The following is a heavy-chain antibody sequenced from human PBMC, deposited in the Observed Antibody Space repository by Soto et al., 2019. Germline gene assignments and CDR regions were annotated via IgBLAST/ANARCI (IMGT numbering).Heavy chain of an antibody. D-gene: IGHD4-4*01. CDR1: GFAVNSNY. J-gene: IGHJ5*02. V-gene: IGHV3-53*01. Sequence: EVQLVASGGGLIQPGGSLRLSCAASGFAVNSNYMSWVRQAPGKGLEWVSVIFGGGGSTYYADSVKGRFTISRDNSKNTMYLQMNSLRAEDTAVYYCAKDLSYRSWFDPWGQGTLVIVSP. CDR2: IFGGGGST. CDR3: AKDLSYRSWFDP.